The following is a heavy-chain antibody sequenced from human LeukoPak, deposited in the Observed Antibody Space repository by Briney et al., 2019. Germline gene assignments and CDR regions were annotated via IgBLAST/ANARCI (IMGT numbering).Heavy chain of an antibody. Sequence: SQTLSLTCAISGDSVSSNSAAWNWIRQSPSRGLEWLGRTYYRSKWYNDYAVSVKSRVTINPDTSKNQFSLQLNSVTPEDTAVYYCARAAGLRVGYQYYYMDVWGKGTTVTVSS. V-gene: IGHV6-1*01. CDR3: ARAAGLRVGYQYYYMDV. J-gene: IGHJ6*03. CDR2: TYYRSKWYN. CDR1: GDSVSSNSAA. D-gene: IGHD2-2*01.